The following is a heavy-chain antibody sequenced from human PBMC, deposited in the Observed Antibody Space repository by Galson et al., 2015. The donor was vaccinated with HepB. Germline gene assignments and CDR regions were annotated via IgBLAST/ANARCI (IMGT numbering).Heavy chain of an antibody. CDR1: GYTLTELP. J-gene: IGHJ4*02. V-gene: IGHV1-24*01. CDR2: FDPEDGET. D-gene: IGHD2-2*01. CDR3: ATGYCSSTSCSGTDY. Sequence: SVKVSCKVSGYTLTELPMHWVRQAPGKGLEWMGGFDPEDGETIYAQKFQGRVTMTEDTSTDTAYMELSSLRSEDTAVYYCATGYCSSTSCSGTDYWGQGTLVTVSS.